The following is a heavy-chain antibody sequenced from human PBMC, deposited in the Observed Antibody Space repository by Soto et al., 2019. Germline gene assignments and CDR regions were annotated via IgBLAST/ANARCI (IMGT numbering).Heavy chain of an antibody. CDR3: ARPVDYGDYVEY. Sequence: GSLIVTCASSGIPFSDYDVSWVREAPGKGLEWVSSISSSGSTIYYADSVKGRVTISRNNAKNSLYLQMNSLRAEDTAVYYCARPVDYGDYVEYWYPGTLVTVFS. CDR2: ISSSGSTI. J-gene: IGHJ4*02. CDR1: GIPFSDYD. D-gene: IGHD4-17*01. V-gene: IGHV3-11*01.